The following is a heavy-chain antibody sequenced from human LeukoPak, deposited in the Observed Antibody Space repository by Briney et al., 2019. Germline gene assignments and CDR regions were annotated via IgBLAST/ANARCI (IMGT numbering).Heavy chain of an antibody. CDR3: ALEGFLEWLPDY. D-gene: IGHD3-3*01. Sequence: GGSLRLSCAASGFIFSSYWMSWVRQAPGKGPEWVANIKQDGSEEYYVDSVKGRFTISRDNAKSSLYLQMNSLRVEDTAVYYCALEGFLEWLPDYWGQGTLVTVSS. CDR2: IKQDGSEE. V-gene: IGHV3-7*01. J-gene: IGHJ4*02. CDR1: GFIFSSYW.